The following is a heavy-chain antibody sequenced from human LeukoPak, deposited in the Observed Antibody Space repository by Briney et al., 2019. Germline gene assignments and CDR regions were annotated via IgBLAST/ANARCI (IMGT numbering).Heavy chain of an antibody. D-gene: IGHD3-22*01. CDR2: IYYSGST. Sequence: SETLSLTCTVSGGSISSGGYYWSWIRQHPGKGLEWIGYIYYSGSTYYNPSLKSRVTISVDTSKNQFSLKLSSVTAADTAVYYCARAPAYYYDSSGYYPGFYYYYYGMDVWGQGTTVTVSS. CDR1: GGSISSGGYY. V-gene: IGHV4-31*03. CDR3: ARAPAYYYDSSGYYPGFYYYYYGMDV. J-gene: IGHJ6*02.